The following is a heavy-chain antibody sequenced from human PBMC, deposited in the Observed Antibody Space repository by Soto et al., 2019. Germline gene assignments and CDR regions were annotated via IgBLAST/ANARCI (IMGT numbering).Heavy chain of an antibody. CDR2: TYYRSKWYN. Sequence: SQTLSLTCAISGDSVSSNSAAWNWIRQSPSRGLEWLGRTYYRSKWYNDYAVSVKSRITINPDTSKNQFSLQLNFVTPEDTAVYYCAREGYCSSTSCLWTLYYYYYYMDVWGKGTTVTVSS. D-gene: IGHD2-2*01. CDR3: AREGYCSSTSCLWTLYYYYYYMDV. J-gene: IGHJ6*03. CDR1: GDSVSSNSAA. V-gene: IGHV6-1*01.